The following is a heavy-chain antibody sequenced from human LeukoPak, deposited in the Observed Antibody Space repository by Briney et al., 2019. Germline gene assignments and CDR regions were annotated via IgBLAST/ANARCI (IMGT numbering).Heavy chain of an antibody. CDR1: GCTFDVHT. J-gene: IGHJ3*02. CDR3: GKGPRRCTGCDGFDI. V-gene: IGHV3-43*01. D-gene: IGHD1-14*01. CDR2: SSWDDNTE. Sequence: QSGGSLRISCAASGCTFDVHTMHWVRQAPGKGLEWVSISSWDDNTEYYADSVKGRFTIYRDNSKTSLYLQMNSLRTEDTAVYYCGKGPRRCTGCDGFDILGQGTMVTVSS.